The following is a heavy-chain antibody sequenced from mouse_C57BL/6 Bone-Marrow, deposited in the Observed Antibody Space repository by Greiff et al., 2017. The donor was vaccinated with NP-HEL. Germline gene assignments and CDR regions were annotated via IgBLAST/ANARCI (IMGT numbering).Heavy chain of an antibody. V-gene: IGHV1-59*01. J-gene: IGHJ1*03. CDR1: GYTFTSYW. Sequence: VQLQQPGAELVRPGTSVKLSCKASGYTFTSYWMHWVKQRPGQGLEWIGVIDPSDSYTNYNQKFKGKATLTVDTSSSTAYRQLSSLTSEDSAVYYCARGGDWEEWYFDVWGTGTTVTVSS. D-gene: IGHD4-1*01. CDR3: ARGGDWEEWYFDV. CDR2: IDPSDSYT.